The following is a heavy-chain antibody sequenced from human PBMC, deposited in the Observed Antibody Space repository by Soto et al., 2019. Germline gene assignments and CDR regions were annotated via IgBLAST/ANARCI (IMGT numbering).Heavy chain of an antibody. CDR3: ARGDRGAFDL. J-gene: IGHJ3*01. CDR2: IHSDGSST. V-gene: IGHV3-74*01. D-gene: IGHD3-16*01. Sequence: EVQLVESEGGLVQPGGSLRLSCAASGFTFSYYWMHWVRQAPGQGLVWVSRIHSDGSSTTYADSVKGRITISRDNANNMLYLQMSNLRAEDTAVYYCARGDRGAFDLWGRGTMVTVS. CDR1: GFTFSYYW.